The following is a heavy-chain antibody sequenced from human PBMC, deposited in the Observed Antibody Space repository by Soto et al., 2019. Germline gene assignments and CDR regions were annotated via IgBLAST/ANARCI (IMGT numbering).Heavy chain of an antibody. J-gene: IGHJ4*02. CDR3: VCGGNFFVY. CDR2: MDQDGSER. CDR1: GFTFTTYW. Sequence: EVQLVESGGGLVQPGGSLRLSCAASGFTFTTYWMTWVRQPPGKGLEWGANMDQDGSERYYVDSVRGRFTISRDNAKNSLYLQMNSLRAEDTAVYYCVCGGNFFVYWGQGTLVTVSP. D-gene: IGHD3-16*01. V-gene: IGHV3-7*01.